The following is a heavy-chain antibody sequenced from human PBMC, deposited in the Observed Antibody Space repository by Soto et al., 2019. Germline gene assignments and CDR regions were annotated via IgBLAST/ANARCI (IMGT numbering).Heavy chain of an antibody. CDR2: ISSSGSTI. J-gene: IGHJ4*02. CDR3: ARSGSYYSFDY. V-gene: IGHV3-48*03. Sequence: EVHLVESGGGLVQHGGSLRLSCAASGFTFSNYEMNWVRQAPGKGLEWLSYISSSGSTIYYADSVKGRFTISRDSAKNSLYLQMSSLRAEDTAVYYCARSGSYYSFDYWGQGTLVTVSS. CDR1: GFTFSNYE. D-gene: IGHD1-26*01.